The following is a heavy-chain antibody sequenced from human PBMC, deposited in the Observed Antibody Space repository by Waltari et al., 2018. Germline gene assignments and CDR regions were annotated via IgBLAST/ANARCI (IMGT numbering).Heavy chain of an antibody. J-gene: IGHJ4*02. V-gene: IGHV4-4*07. D-gene: IGHD3-3*01. Sequence: QVQLQESGPGLVKPSETLSLTCTVSGGSISSYYWSWIRQPAGKGLEWLGRFYPSGRTNYNPSLKSRVTMSVDTSKKQFSLKLNSVTAADTAVYFCARGGVDDFWGGYYLDSWGQGTLVTVSS. CDR2: FYPSGRT. CDR3: ARGGVDDFWGGYYLDS. CDR1: GGSISSYY.